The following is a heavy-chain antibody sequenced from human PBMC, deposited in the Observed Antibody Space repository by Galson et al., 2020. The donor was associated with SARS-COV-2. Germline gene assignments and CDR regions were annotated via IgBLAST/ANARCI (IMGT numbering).Heavy chain of an antibody. D-gene: IGHD6-13*01. Sequence: SETLSLTCAVYGGSFSGYYWSWIRQPPGKGLEWIGEINHSGSTNYNPSLKSRVTISVDTSKNQFSLKLSSVTAADTAVYYCARASFSSSCYRRRRWFAPFAQATLVTVSS. V-gene: IGHV4-34*01. J-gene: IGHJ5*02. CDR2: INHSGST. CDR3: ARASFSSSCYRRRRWFAP. CDR1: GGSFSGYY.